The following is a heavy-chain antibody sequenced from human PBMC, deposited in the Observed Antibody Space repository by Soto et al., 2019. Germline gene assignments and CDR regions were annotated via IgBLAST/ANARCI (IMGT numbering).Heavy chain of an antibody. CDR2: ISAYNGST. V-gene: IGHV1-18*01. D-gene: IGHD6-19*01. Sequence: ASVKVSCKASGYTFTSYGISWVRQAPGQGLEWMGWISAYNGSTNYAQKLQGRVTMTTDTSTSTAYMELRSLRSDDTAVYYCARGTWAVGPAYYYGMDVWGQGTTVTVSS. CDR1: GYTFTSYG. CDR3: ARGTWAVGPAYYYGMDV. J-gene: IGHJ6*02.